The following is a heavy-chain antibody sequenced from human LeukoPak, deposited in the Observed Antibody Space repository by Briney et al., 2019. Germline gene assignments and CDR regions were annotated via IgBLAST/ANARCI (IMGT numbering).Heavy chain of an antibody. J-gene: IGHJ4*02. Sequence: GGSLRLSCAASGFTLSSYGMHWVRQAPGKGLEWVAVISYDGSNKYYADSVKGRFTISRDNSKNTLYLQMNSLRAEDTAIYYCARLRVRGYGYGPWEGPTWPDYWGQGTLVTVSS. V-gene: IGHV3-30*03. D-gene: IGHD5-18*01. CDR2: ISYDGSNK. CDR1: GFTLSSYG. CDR3: ARLRVRGYGYGPWEGPTWPDY.